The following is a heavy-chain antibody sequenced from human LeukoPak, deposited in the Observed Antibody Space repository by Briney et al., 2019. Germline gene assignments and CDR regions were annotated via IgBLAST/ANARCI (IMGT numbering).Heavy chain of an antibody. Sequence: PGRSLRLSCAASGFTFSSYGMHWVRQAPGKGLEWVAAIWYDGGNKYYADSVKGRFTISRDNSKNTLYLQMNSLRAEDTAVYYCARDGGGYSSGLLDPGDFDYWGQGTLVTVSS. CDR2: IWYDGGNK. CDR1: GFTFSSYG. V-gene: IGHV3-33*01. CDR3: ARDGGGYSSGLLDPGDFDY. D-gene: IGHD5-18*01. J-gene: IGHJ4*02.